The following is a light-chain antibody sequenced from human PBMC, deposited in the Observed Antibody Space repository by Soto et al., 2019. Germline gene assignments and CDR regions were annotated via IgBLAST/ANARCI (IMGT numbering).Light chain of an antibody. V-gene: IGLV7-46*01. CDR1: TGAVTSGHF. Sequence: QTVVTQEPSLAVSPGGTVTLTCGSSTGAVTSGHFPYWFQQKPGQAPRTLIYDTSTKHSWTPARFSGSLLGGKAALTLSGAQPEDEADYYCLLFYSGPVVFGVGTKLT. CDR2: DTS. CDR3: LLFYSGPVV. J-gene: IGLJ2*01.